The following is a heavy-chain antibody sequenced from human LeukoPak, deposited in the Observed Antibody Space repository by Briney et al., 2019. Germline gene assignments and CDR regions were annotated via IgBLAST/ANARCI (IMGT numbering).Heavy chain of an antibody. Sequence: GASVKVSCKASGYTFTSYDINWVRQATGQGLEWMGWMNPNSGNTGYAQKFQGRVTMTRNTSISTAYMELSSLRSEDTAVYYCATVSSSFKSGSYELDYWGQGTLVTVSS. CDR1: GYTFTSYD. CDR2: MNPNSGNT. D-gene: IGHD1-26*01. CDR3: ATVSSSFKSGSYELDY. J-gene: IGHJ4*02. V-gene: IGHV1-8*01.